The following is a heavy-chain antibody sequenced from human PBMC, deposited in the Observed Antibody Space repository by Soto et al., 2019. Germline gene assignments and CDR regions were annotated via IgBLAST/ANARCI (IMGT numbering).Heavy chain of an antibody. V-gene: IGHV4-38-2*01. CDR3: ARVGPWVPYYYDSSPYTFENWFDP. CDR2: IYHGEST. J-gene: IGHJ5*02. D-gene: IGHD3-22*01. Sequence: SETLSLTCAVSGYSISSGYYWGWLRQPPGKGLEWIGSIYHGESTYYNPSLNSRVTLSIDMTNNHVSLILNSVTAADTADYYCARVGPWVPYYYDSSPYTFENWFDPWGQGTLVTVSS. CDR1: GYSISSGYY.